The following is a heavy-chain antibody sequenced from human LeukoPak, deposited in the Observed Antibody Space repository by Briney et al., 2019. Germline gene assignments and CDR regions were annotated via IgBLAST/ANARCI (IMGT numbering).Heavy chain of an antibody. D-gene: IGHD6-13*01. CDR2: ISSSSSTI. V-gene: IGHV3-48*02. J-gene: IGHJ4*02. Sequence: TGGSLRLSCAASGFTFSSYSMNWVRQAPGKGLEWVSYISSSSSTIHYADSVKGRFTISRDNAKNSLYLQMNSLRDEDTAVYYCARSGVYSSCWYRLYYFDYWGQGTLVTVSS. CDR1: GFTFSSYS. CDR3: ARSGVYSSCWYRLYYFDY.